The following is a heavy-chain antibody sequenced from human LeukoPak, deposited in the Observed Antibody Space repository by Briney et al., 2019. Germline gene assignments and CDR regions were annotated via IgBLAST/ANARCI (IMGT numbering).Heavy chain of an antibody. D-gene: IGHD6-13*01. J-gene: IGHJ4*02. CDR1: GGSISSYY. CDR2: IYYSGST. Sequence: SETLSLTCTVSGGSISSYYWSWIRQPPGKGLEWIGYIYYSGSTNYNPSLKSRVTISVDTSKNQFSLKLSSVTAADTAVYYCARGRTTVAGIFEHWGQGTLVTVSS. V-gene: IGHV4-59*01. CDR3: ARGRTTVAGIFEH.